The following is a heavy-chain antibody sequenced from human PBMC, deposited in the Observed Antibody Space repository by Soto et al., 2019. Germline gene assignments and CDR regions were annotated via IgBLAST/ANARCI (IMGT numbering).Heavy chain of an antibody. J-gene: IGHJ5*02. CDR1: GGSISSYY. CDR2: IYYSGST. V-gene: IGHV4-59*01. CDR3: AREAYYEILNGYWERWFDP. Sequence: QVQLQESGPGLVKPSETLSLTCTVSGGSISSYYWSWIRQPPGKGLEWIGYIYYSGSTNYNPSLKSRVNLSVDTSKNQFSLKLSSVTAADTAVYYCAREAYYEILNGYWERWFDPWGQGTLVTVSS. D-gene: IGHD3-9*01.